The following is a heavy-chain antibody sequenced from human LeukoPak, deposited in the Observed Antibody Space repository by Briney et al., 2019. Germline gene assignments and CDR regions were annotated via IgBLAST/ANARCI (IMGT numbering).Heavy chain of an antibody. D-gene: IGHD2-21*01. Sequence: GGSLRLSCAASGFTFSNHWMHWVRQAPGKGLVWVARISTDGRITNYADSVKGRFTISRDNAKNYLYLQMNSLRVEDTAVYYCASPYCGRTASYGGNYWGQGTLVTVSS. V-gene: IGHV3-74*01. CDR1: GFTFSNHW. J-gene: IGHJ4*02. CDR3: ASPYCGRTASYGGNY. CDR2: ISTDGRIT.